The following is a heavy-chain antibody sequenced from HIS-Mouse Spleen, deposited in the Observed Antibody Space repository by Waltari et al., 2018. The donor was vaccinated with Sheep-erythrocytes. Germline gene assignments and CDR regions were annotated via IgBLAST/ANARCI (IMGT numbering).Heavy chain of an antibody. CDR2: SYPGDSET. Sequence: EVQLVQSGAEVKKPGESLKISCKGSGYSFTSYWIGWVRQLPGKGLEWMGISYPGDSETRYSPSFQGQVTISADKSISTAYLQWSSLKASDTAMYYCARSIVGATRNFDYWGQGTLVTVSS. V-gene: IGHV5-51*03. D-gene: IGHD1-26*01. CDR1: GYSFTSYW. CDR3: ARSIVGATRNFDY. J-gene: IGHJ4*02.